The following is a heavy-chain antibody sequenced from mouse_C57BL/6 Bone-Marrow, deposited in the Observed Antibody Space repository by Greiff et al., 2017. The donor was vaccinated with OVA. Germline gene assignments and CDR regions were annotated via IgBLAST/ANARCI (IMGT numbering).Heavy chain of an antibody. CDR2: IYPRSGNT. CDR1: GYTFTSSG. Sequence: QVQLQQSGAELARPGASVKLSCKASGYTFTSSGISWVKQRTGQGLEWIGEIYPRSGNTYYNEKFKGKATLTADKSSSTAYMELRSLTSEDSAVYFCARNDGYYVWFAYWGQGTLVTVSA. CDR3: ARNDGYYVWFAY. J-gene: IGHJ3*01. V-gene: IGHV1-81*01. D-gene: IGHD2-3*01.